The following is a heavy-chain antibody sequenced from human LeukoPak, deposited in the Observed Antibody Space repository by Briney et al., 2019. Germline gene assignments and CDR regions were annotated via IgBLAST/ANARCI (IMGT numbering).Heavy chain of an antibody. CDR3: ASWGEGALDN. V-gene: IGHV3-23*01. CDR2: ISGSGGST. Sequence: GGSLRLSCAASGFTFSSYGTSWVRQAPGKGLEWVSAISGSGGSTYYADSVKGRFTISRDNAKKSLYLQMSSLIVEETGVYYCASWGEGALDNWGQGTLVTVSS. J-gene: IGHJ4*02. CDR1: GFTFSSYG. D-gene: IGHD3-16*01.